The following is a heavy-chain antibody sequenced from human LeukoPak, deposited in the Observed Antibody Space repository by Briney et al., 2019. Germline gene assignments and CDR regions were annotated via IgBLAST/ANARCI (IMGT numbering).Heavy chain of an antibody. V-gene: IGHV3-48*04. D-gene: IGHD3-10*01. CDR1: GFTFSSYS. CDR3: ARGPMLRGVIIRRSKSGYFDY. CDR2: ISTSSSTI. J-gene: IGHJ4*02. Sequence: GGSLRLSCAASGFTFSSYSMNWVRQAPGKGLEWVSYISTSSSTIYYADSVKGRFTISRDNAKNSLYLQMNSLRAEDTALYYCARGPMLRGVIIRRSKSGYFDYWGQGSLVTVSS.